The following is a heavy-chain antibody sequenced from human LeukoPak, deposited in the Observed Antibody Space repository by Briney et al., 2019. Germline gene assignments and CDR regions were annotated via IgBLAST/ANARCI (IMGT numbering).Heavy chain of an antibody. CDR1: GFTFSSYS. CDR2: ISSSSSYI. CDR3: ARDLKYYDSSGFDY. Sequence: GGSLRLSCATSGFTFSSYSMNWVRQAPGKGLEWVSCISSSSSYIYYTDSVKGRFTISRDNAKNSLPLQMNSLRAEDTAVYYCARDLKYYDSSGFDYWGQGTLVTVSS. V-gene: IGHV3-21*01. D-gene: IGHD3-22*01. J-gene: IGHJ4*02.